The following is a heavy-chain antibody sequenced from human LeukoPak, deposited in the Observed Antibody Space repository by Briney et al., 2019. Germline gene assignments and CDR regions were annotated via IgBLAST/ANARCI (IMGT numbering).Heavy chain of an antibody. V-gene: IGHV1-69*04. CDR1: GGTFSSYA. J-gene: IGHJ2*01. CDR2: IIPILGIA. CDR3: AREGRESSSSWYFDL. D-gene: IGHD6-6*01. Sequence: SVKVSCKASGGTFSSYAISWVRQAPGQGLEWMGRIIPILGIANYAQKSQGRVTITADKSTSTAYMELSSLRSEDTAVYYCAREGRESSSSWYFDLWGRGTLVTVSS.